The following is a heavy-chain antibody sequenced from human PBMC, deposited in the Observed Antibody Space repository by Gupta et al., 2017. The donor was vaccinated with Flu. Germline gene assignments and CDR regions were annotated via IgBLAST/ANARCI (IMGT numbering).Heavy chain of an antibody. J-gene: IGHJ4*02. Sequence: EGVANINREGSETNYVDSVEGRGTISRDNAKNSLYLQMNGLRDEDTAIYYGAKYGDTTSSGRFDNWGQGTLVTVSS. D-gene: IGHD6-6*01. V-gene: IGHV3-7*01. CDR2: INREGSET. CDR3: AKYGDTTSSGRFDN.